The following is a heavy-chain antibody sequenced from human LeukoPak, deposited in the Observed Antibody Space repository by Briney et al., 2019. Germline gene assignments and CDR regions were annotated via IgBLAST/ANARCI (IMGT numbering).Heavy chain of an antibody. CDR3: ARLLGLHLCDY. Sequence: GASVKVSCKASGYTFTCCSLHWLQQAPGQGLERMRWITLYNGNTNYAKKFQDRVTITRDMSLRTAYIELSSLRSEDSAVYYWARLLGLHLCDYWGQGTLVTVSS. CDR1: GYTFTCCS. V-gene: IGHV1-68*01. CDR2: ITLYNGNT. J-gene: IGHJ4*02. D-gene: IGHD5-24*01.